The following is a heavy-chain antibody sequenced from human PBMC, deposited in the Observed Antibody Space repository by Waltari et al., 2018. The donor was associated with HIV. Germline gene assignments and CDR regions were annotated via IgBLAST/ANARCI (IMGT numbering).Heavy chain of an antibody. D-gene: IGHD2-21*02. CDR3: AKDYFVVVTAAGPFDP. V-gene: IGHV3-30*18. CDR1: GFSFSCYG. J-gene: IGHJ5*02. Sequence: QVQLVESGGAVVQPGRSLRRSCAASGFSFSCYGLHWVGQAPGKGLEWVAVRSYDGSNNYYADSGKGRFTISRDNSKNTLYLQMNSLRAEDTAVYYCAKDYFVVVTAAGPFDPWGQGTLVTVSS. CDR2: RSYDGSNN.